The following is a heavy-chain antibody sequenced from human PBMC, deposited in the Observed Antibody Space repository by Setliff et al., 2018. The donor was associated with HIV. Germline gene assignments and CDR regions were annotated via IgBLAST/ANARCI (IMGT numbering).Heavy chain of an antibody. CDR1: GGSFSGYH. CDR2: INHSERT. CDR3: ARVSITYWYSIPTFYYYYMDV. V-gene: IGHV4-34*01. D-gene: IGHD2-15*01. J-gene: IGHJ6*03. Sequence: SETLSLTCAVYGGSFSGYHWNWIRQPPGKGLEWIGEINHSERTNYNPSLKSRVTISVDTSKNQFSLKLRSVTAADTAMYYCARVSITYWYSIPTFYYYYMDVWGKGTKVTVSS.